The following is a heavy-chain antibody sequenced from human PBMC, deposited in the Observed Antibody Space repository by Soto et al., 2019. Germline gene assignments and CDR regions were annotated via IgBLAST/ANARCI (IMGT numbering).Heavy chain of an antibody. CDR2: IYYSGST. CDR3: ARLPRRAARPPGGDYVYH. D-gene: IGHD4-17*01. J-gene: IGHJ5*02. CDR1: GGSISSSSYY. V-gene: IGHV4-39*01. Sequence: SETLSLTCTVSGGSISSSSYYWGWIRQPPGKGLEWIGSIYYSGSTYYNPSLKSRVTISVDTSKNQFSLKLSSVTAADTAVYYCARLPRRAARPPGGDYVYHWGQGTLVTVSS.